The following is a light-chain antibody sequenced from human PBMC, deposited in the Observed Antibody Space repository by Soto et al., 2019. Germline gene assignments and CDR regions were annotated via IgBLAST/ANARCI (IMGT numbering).Light chain of an antibody. Sequence: QSVLTQPPSASGSPGQSVTICCTGTSSDVGGYNYVSWYQQHPGKAPKLMIYDVSRRPSGVPDRFSGSKSGNTASLTVSGLQAEDAADYYCAAWNYSLNGLVFGGGTKVTVL. V-gene: IGLV2-8*01. CDR1: SSDVGGYNY. CDR3: AAWNYSLNGLV. J-gene: IGLJ2*01. CDR2: DVS.